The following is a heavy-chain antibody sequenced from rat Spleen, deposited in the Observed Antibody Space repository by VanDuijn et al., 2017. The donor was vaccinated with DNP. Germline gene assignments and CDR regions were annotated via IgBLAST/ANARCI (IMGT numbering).Heavy chain of an antibody. CDR3: ARHVLPLRVWDY. D-gene: IGHD1-4*01. CDR1: GFRLSDYY. V-gene: IGHV5-22*01. J-gene: IGHJ2*01. CDR2: ISYDGGTT. Sequence: EVQLVESGGGLVQPGGSLRLSCSASGFRLSDYYMAWVRQTPTQGLEWVAYISYDGGTTYSGDSVKGRFTISRDDATNFLYLQMNRLRSEDTATYYCARHVLPLRVWDYWGQGVMVTVSS.